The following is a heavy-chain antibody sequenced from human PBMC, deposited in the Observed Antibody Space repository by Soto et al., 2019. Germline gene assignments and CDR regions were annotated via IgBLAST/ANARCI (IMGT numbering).Heavy chain of an antibody. Sequence: ASVKVSCKASGYTFTSYDINWVRQATGQGLEWMGWMNPNSGNTGYAQKFQGRVTMTRNTSISTAYMELSSLRSEDTAVYYCARVVEDIVLVPAGDDAFDIWGQGTMVT. CDR1: GYTFTSYD. D-gene: IGHD2-2*01. J-gene: IGHJ3*02. CDR2: MNPNSGNT. CDR3: ARVVEDIVLVPAGDDAFDI. V-gene: IGHV1-8*01.